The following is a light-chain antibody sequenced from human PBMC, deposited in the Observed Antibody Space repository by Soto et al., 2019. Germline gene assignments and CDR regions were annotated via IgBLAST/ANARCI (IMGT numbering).Light chain of an antibody. J-gene: IGKJ1*01. Sequence: DIQMTQSPLSLSASEGDRVTITCRASQSISTYLNWYQHKAGKAPKLLIYGASSLHSGVPSRFRGSCSETDFTLSIRSLEPEDFATYYCQQSYGTPRTFGQGTRVEIK. CDR1: QSISTY. V-gene: IGKV1-39*01. CDR2: GAS. CDR3: QQSYGTPRT.